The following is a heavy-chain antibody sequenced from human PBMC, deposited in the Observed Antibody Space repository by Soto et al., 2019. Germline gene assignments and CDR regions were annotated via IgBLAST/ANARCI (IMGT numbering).Heavy chain of an antibody. J-gene: IGHJ4*02. Sequence: QVQLVQSGAEVNKPGSSVKVSCKASGGTFSSYAISWVRQAPGQGLEWMGGIIPIFGTANYAQKFQGRVTITADESTSTAYMELSSLRSEDTAVYYCARVSGEYYDFWSGFHFDYWGQGTLVTVSS. CDR1: GGTFSSYA. V-gene: IGHV1-69*12. CDR2: IIPIFGTA. CDR3: ARVSGEYYDFWSGFHFDY. D-gene: IGHD3-3*01.